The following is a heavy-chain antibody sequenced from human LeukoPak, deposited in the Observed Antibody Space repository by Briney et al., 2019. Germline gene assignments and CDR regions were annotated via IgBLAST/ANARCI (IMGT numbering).Heavy chain of an antibody. V-gene: IGHV1-2*02. Sequence: ASVKVSCKASGYTFTGYYMHWVRQAPGQGLEWMGWINPNSGGTNYAQKFQGRVTMTTDTSTSTAYMELRSLRSDDTAVYYCARVGGLTRGDAFDIWGQGTMVTVSS. J-gene: IGHJ3*02. CDR3: ARVGGLTRGDAFDI. CDR2: INPNSGGT. CDR1: GYTFTGYY. D-gene: IGHD1-14*01.